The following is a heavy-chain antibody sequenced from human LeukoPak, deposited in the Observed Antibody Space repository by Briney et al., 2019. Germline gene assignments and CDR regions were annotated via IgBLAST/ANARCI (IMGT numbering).Heavy chain of an antibody. D-gene: IGHD2-15*01. CDR3: ATPIPGSPSLGY. CDR1: GFTFSSYA. CDR2: ISSNGGST. V-gene: IGHV3-64*01. J-gene: IGHJ4*02. Sequence: PGGSLRLSCAASGFTFSSYAMRWVRQAPGKGLEYVSGISSNGGSTYYANSVKGRFTISRDNSKNTLYLLMGSLRAEDMAVYYCATPIPGSPSLGYWGQGTLVTVSS.